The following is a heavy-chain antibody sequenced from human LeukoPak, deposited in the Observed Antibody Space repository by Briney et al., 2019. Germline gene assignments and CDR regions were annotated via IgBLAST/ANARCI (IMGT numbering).Heavy chain of an antibody. CDR2: INPSGHCT. CDR3: ARAWGTYYYDSSSYFPDY. Sequence: ASVMVSCKAFGYTFTNYYMYWVRHAPGQGLEWMGLINPSGHCTSYEQKLQGRVTLTRDVSTSTDYLELSSLRSEDTAVYYCARAWGTYYYDSSSYFPDYWGQGTLVTASA. J-gene: IGHJ4*02. D-gene: IGHD3-22*01. CDR1: GYTFTNYY. V-gene: IGHV1-46*01.